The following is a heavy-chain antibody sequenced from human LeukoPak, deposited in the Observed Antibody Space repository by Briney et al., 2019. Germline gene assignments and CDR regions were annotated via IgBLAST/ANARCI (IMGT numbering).Heavy chain of an antibody. CDR2: ISWNSGSI. J-gene: IGHJ4*02. D-gene: IGHD3-22*01. V-gene: IGHV3-9*01. CDR3: AKGMYYYDSSGYYYPAPNFDY. CDR1: GFTFDDYA. Sequence: PGGSLRLSCAASGFTFDDYAMHWVRQAPGKGLEWVSGISWNSGSIGYADSVKGRFTISRDNAKNSLYLQMNSLRAEDTALYYCAKGMYYYDSSGYYYPAPNFDYWGQGTLVTVSS.